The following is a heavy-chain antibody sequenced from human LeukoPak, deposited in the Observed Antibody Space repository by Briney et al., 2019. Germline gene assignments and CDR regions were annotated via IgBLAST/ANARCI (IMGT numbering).Heavy chain of an antibody. CDR1: GFTFGDYA. Sequence: GGSLRLSCTASGFTFGDYAMSWFRQAPGKGLEWVGFIRSKAYGGTTEYAASVKARFTISRDDSKSIAYLQMNSLKTEDTAVYYCSGDLKSDFDYWGQGTLVTVSS. CDR2: IRSKAYGGTT. J-gene: IGHJ4*02. D-gene: IGHD4-17*01. V-gene: IGHV3-49*03. CDR3: SGDLKSDFDY.